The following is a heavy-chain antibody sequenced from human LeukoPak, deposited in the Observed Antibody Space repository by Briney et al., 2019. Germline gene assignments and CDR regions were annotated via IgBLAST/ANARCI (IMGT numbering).Heavy chain of an antibody. Sequence: GGSQRLSCAASGFTFSSYAMHWVRQAPGKGLEWVAVISYDGSNKYYADSVKGRFTISRDNSKNTLYLQMNSLRAEDTAVYYCARDPYCGGDCYFFDYWGQGTLVTVSP. CDR2: ISYDGSNK. CDR1: GFTFSSYA. CDR3: ARDPYCGGDCYFFDY. J-gene: IGHJ4*02. V-gene: IGHV3-30*04. D-gene: IGHD2-21*02.